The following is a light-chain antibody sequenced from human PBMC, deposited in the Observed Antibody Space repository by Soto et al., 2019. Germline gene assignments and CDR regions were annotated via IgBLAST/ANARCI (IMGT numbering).Light chain of an antibody. CDR1: QSITTW. CDR3: QQYNDYQYT. Sequence: DIQMTQSPSTLSASVGDRVTITCRASQSITTWLALYQQKPGKAPKPLIYKATNLPSGVPSRFSGSGSGTEFSLTISSLQPEDFAIYYCQQYNDYQYTFGQGTKLEIK. CDR2: KAT. J-gene: IGKJ2*01. V-gene: IGKV1-5*03.